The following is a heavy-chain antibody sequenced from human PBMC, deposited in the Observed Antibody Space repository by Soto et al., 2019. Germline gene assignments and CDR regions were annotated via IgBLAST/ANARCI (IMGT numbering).Heavy chain of an antibody. CDR1: GASISGNY. Sequence: TLSLTCNVSGASISGNYWSWIRQPPGKGLEWIGYIYYSGATNYNPSLESRVTMSVDTSKNQFSLNLSPVTAADTAVYYCARTYASGGTFNWFDPWGQGTLVTVSS. CDR3: ARTYASGGTFNWFDP. J-gene: IGHJ5*02. CDR2: IYYSGAT. V-gene: IGHV4-59*12. D-gene: IGHD3-22*01.